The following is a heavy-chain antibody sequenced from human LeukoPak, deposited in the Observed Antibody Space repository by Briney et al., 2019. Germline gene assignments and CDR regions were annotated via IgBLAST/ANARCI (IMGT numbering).Heavy chain of an antibody. CDR1: VDFNNSSRYH. J-gene: IGHJ5*02. V-gene: IGHV4-39*01. Sequence: SDTQSLMCTVSVDFNNSSRYHWRRIPQPPAKVLGWNGSIYYSESTYYNPSLKSQVTISVDTSKNQFSLKLSSVTAADTAVYYCASSAVRLNWFDPWGQGTLVTVSS. D-gene: IGHD3-10*01. CDR2: IYYSEST. CDR3: ASSAVRLNWFDP.